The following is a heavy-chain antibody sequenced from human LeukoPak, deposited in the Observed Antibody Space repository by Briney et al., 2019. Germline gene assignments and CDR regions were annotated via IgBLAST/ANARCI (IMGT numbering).Heavy chain of an antibody. CDR2: IDSNGNT. J-gene: IGHJ6*03. Sequence: SETLSLTCTVSGGSISSSSYFWGWIRQPPGKGLEWIGSIDSNGNTYYNPSLESRASVQVDTSQNQVSLKLTSVTAADTAVYYCVRHAHYYYFADFWGEGT. V-gene: IGHV4-39*01. CDR3: VRHAHYYYFADF. CDR1: GGSISSSSYF.